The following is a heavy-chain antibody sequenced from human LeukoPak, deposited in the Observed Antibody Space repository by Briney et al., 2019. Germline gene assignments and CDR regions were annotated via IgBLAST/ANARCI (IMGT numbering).Heavy chain of an antibody. CDR2: INHSGST. V-gene: IGHV4-39*07. D-gene: IGHD3-10*01. J-gene: IGHJ4*02. CDR3: ARLQPYYYGSGSLRGRYYFDY. Sequence: SETLSLTCTVSGGSISSSSYYWGWIRQPPGKGLEWIGEINHSGSTNYNPSLKSRVTISVDTSKNQFSLKLSSVTAADTAVYYCARLQPYYYGSGSLRGRYYFDYWGQGTLVTVSS. CDR1: GGSISSSSYY.